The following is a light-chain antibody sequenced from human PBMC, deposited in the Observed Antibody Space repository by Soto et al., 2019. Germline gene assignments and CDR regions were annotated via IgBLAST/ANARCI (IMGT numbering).Light chain of an antibody. CDR2: AAS. J-gene: IGKJ1*01. CDR1: QGISTY. V-gene: IGKV1-39*01. Sequence: DIQMTQSPSSLSASVGDRVTITCRASQGISTYLNWYQQKPGKAPKLLIYAASSLQSGVPSRFSGSGSETDFTLTISSLQPEDFATYSCQQSFSTTWTFGQGTKGEIK. CDR3: QQSFSTTWT.